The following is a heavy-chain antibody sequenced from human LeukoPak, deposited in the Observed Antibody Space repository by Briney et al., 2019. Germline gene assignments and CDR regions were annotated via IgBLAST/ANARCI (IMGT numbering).Heavy chain of an antibody. Sequence: PGGSRRLSCAASGFTFSGYSMNWVRQAPGKGLVWVSYISSSGSIIYHADSVKGRFTISRDNAKNSLYLQMNSLRAEDTAMYYCARDRYGDYLIDYWGQGTLVIVSS. V-gene: IGHV3-48*01. CDR2: ISSSGSII. J-gene: IGHJ4*02. CDR1: GFTFSGYS. CDR3: ARDRYGDYLIDY. D-gene: IGHD4-17*01.